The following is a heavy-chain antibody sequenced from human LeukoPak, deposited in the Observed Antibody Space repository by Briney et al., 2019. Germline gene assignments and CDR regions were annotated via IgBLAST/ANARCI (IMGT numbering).Heavy chain of an antibody. CDR3: AREVDYYDTSDYFPLGY. D-gene: IGHD3-22*01. J-gene: IGHJ4*02. Sequence: GASVKVSCKASGGTFSSYAISWVRQAPGQGLEWMGWINPNNGGTNYAQKFQGRVTMTRDTSISTAYMELSRLRSDDTAVYYCAREVDYYDTSDYFPLGYWGQGTLVTVSP. CDR2: INPNNGGT. CDR1: GGTFSSYA. V-gene: IGHV1-2*02.